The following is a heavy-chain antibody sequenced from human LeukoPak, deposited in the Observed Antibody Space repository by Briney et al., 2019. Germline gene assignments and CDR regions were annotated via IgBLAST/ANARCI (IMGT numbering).Heavy chain of an antibody. CDR2: IYYSGST. Sequence: SETLSLTCTVSGGSISSYYWSWIRQPPGKGLEWLGHIYYSGSTNYNPSLKSRVTISIDTSKNQFSLRLSSVTAADTAVYYCARGAAGYSYGWGQGTLVTVSS. D-gene: IGHD5-18*01. CDR1: GGSISSYY. V-gene: IGHV4-59*01. CDR3: ARGAAGYSYG. J-gene: IGHJ4*02.